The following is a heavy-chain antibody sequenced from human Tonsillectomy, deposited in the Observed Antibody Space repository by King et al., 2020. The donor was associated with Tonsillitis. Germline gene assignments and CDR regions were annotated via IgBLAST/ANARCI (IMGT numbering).Heavy chain of an antibody. J-gene: IGHJ6*03. CDR2: ISYEGRNK. CDR1: GFIFNNYA. CDR3: ARGPPELRFLDMDV. Sequence: VQLVESGGGVVQPGRSLRLSCAASGFIFNNYALHWVRQAPGKGLEWVAVISYEGRNKYYTDSVKGRFTISRDSSKNTLDLQMNSLRAEDTAVYYCARGPPELRFLDMDVWGTGTTVTVSS. D-gene: IGHD3-3*01. V-gene: IGHV3-30*10.